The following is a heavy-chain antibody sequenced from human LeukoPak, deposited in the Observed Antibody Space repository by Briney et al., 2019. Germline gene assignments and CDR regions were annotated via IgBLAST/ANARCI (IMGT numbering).Heavy chain of an antibody. Sequence: GGSLRLSCAASGFTFNGFWMSWVRQAPGKGLEWVANIKQDGSDIYYLGSVRGRFTISRDNAMNSLYLQMNSLRAEDTAVYYCTRDALSGDPSYYYMDVWGKGTTVTVSS. CDR1: GFTFNGFW. D-gene: IGHD4-17*01. V-gene: IGHV3-7*01. J-gene: IGHJ6*03. CDR3: TRDALSGDPSYYYMDV. CDR2: IKQDGSDI.